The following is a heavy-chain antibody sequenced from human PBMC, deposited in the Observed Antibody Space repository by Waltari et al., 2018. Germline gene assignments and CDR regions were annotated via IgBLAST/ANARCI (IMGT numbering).Heavy chain of an antibody. J-gene: IGHJ4*02. CDR3: AVIVAAAGAFDS. CDR2: IKGKSLGGKP. Sequence: EVKLVESGGGLVQSGGSLRLSCAASGFTFSDYALSWVRQAPGKGLDWVGFIKGKSLGGKPHYSASCKGRFIISRDDSKNATYLQMTSLTSEDAAVYYCAVIVAAAGAFDSWGQGVMVTVSS. CDR1: GFTFSDYA. D-gene: IGHD2-15*01. V-gene: IGHV3-49*04.